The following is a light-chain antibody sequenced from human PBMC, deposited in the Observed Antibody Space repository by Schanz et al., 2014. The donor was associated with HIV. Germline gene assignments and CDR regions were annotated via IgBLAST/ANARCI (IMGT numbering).Light chain of an antibody. CDR3: SSSSTTTCV. CDR1: SSDVGGYNY. CDR2: EVS. J-gene: IGLJ3*02. V-gene: IGLV2-8*01. Sequence: QSALTQPPSASGSPGQSVTISCTGTSSDVGGYNYVSWYQPHPGKAPKLMIYEVSKRPSGVPDRLSGSKSGNTASLAISGLQSEDEADYYCSSSSTTTCVFGGGTKLTVL.